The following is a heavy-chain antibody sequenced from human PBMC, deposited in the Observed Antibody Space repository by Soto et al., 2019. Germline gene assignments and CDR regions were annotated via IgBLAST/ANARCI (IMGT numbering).Heavy chain of an antibody. Sequence: GGSLRLSCAASGFTFSSYSMNWVRQAPGKGLEWVSYISSSSSTIYYADSVKGRFTISRDNAKNSLYLQMNSLRAEDTAVYYCARDPFTIFGVVTRYFDYWGQGT. J-gene: IGHJ4*02. CDR3: ARDPFTIFGVVTRYFDY. CDR2: ISSSSSTI. V-gene: IGHV3-48*01. CDR1: GFTFSSYS. D-gene: IGHD3-3*01.